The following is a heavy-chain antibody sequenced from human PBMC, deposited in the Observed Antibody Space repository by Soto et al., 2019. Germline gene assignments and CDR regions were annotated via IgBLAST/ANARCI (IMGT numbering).Heavy chain of an antibody. V-gene: IGHV6-1*01. CDR3: RRDSLEFGGYYYYGMDV. CDR2: TYYRCKWNN. CDR1: GDNVSRNRAS. Sequence: QAPSHTRDSAGDNVSRNRASPDSTRHPATRGLEWLGRTYYRCKWNNDYAVSVKSRITIKPDTSKKQFSLQLNSVAPEDSAVYYCRRDSLEFGGYYYYGMDVWGQGTTVTVSS. D-gene: IGHD3-10*01. J-gene: IGHJ6*02.